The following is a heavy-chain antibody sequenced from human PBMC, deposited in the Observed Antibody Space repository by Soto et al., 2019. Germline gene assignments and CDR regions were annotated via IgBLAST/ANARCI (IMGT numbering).Heavy chain of an antibody. CDR3: ARALSRGSSSGFDY. D-gene: IGHD6-19*01. CDR1: GGSFSGYY. V-gene: IGHV4-34*01. CDR2: INHSGST. J-gene: IGHJ4*02. Sequence: SETLSLTCAVYGGSFSGYYWSVFRQPPGKGLEWIGEINHSGSTNYNPSLKSRVTISVDTSKNQFSLKLSSVTAADTAVYYCARALSRGSSSGFDYWGQGTRVT.